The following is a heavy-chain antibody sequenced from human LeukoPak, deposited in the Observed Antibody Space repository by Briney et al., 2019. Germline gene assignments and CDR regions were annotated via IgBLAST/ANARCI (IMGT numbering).Heavy chain of an antibody. CDR3: ARGLVTTFLFDY. CDR2: TYPGDSDT. J-gene: IGHJ4*02. CDR1: GYTFTNYW. Sequence: GESLKISCEGSGYTFTNYWIAWVRQMPGKGLEWMGFTYPGDSDTRYSPSFRGQVTISADKSTNTAYLQWSSLKASDTAIYYRARGLVTTFLFDYWGQGTLVTVSS. D-gene: IGHD3-16*01. V-gene: IGHV5-51*01.